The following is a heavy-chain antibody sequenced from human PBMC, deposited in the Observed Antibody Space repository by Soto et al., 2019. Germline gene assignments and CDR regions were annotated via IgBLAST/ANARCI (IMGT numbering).Heavy chain of an antibody. D-gene: IGHD5-18*01. Sequence: GGSLRLSCAASGFTFSSYSMNWVRQAPGKGLEWVSSISSSSSYIYYADSVKGRFTISRDNAKNSLYLQMNSLRAEDTAVYYCARDMSDRAMVTGYYYGMDVWGQGTTVTVSS. J-gene: IGHJ6*02. V-gene: IGHV3-21*01. CDR1: GFTFSSYS. CDR3: ARDMSDRAMVTGYYYGMDV. CDR2: ISSSSSYI.